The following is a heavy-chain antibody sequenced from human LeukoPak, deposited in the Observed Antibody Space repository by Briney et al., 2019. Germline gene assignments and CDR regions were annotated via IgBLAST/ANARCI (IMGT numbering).Heavy chain of an antibody. D-gene: IGHD3-10*01. CDR2: ISGSGGST. V-gene: IGHV3-23*01. CDR3: AKDRVDYYGSGSYYGY. Sequence: GGSLRLSCAASGFTFSSYAMSWVRQAPGKGLEWVSAISGSGGSTYYADSVKGRFTISRDNSKNTLYLQMNSLRAEDTAVYYCAKDRVDYYGSGSYYGYWGQGTLVTVSS. CDR1: GFTFSSYA. J-gene: IGHJ4*02.